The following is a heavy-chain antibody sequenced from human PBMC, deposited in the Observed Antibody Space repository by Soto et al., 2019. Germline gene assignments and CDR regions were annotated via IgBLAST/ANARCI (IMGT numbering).Heavy chain of an antibody. CDR1: GYTFTSYG. CDR3: ARAVVAATNTKTPLDY. CDR2: ISAYNGNT. V-gene: IGHV1-18*04. Sequence: GASVKVSCKASGYTFTSYGISWVRQAPGQGLEWMGWISAYNGNTNYAQKLQGRVTMTTDTSTSTAYMELRSLRSDDTAVYYCARAVVAATNTKTPLDYWGQGTLVTVSS. J-gene: IGHJ4*02. D-gene: IGHD2-15*01.